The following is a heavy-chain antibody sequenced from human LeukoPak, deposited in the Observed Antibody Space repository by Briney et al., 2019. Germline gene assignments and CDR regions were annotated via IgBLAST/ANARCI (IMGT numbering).Heavy chain of an antibody. CDR1: GFTSDDYA. CDR3: AKDNGGSGYSSGWSY. D-gene: IGHD6-19*01. J-gene: IGHJ4*02. Sequence: GGSLRLSCAASGFTSDDYAMHWVRQAPGKGLEWVSGISWNSGSIGYADSVKGRFTISRDNAKNSLYLQMNSLRAEDTALYYCAKDNGGSGYSSGWSYWGQGTLVTVSS. V-gene: IGHV3-9*02. CDR2: ISWNSGSI.